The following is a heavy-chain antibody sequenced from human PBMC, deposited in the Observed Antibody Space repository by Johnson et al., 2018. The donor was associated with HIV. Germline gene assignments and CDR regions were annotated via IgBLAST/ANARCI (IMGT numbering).Heavy chain of an antibody. CDR2: ITLNGGKP. V-gene: IGHV3-20*04. J-gene: IGHJ3*01. Sequence: VQLVESGGGVVRPGGSLRLSCAASGFTFDDYGMSWVRQAPGKGLEWVSGITLNGGKPGYADSVKCRFTISRDNSKNALYLQMNSLRVEDTALYYCARVIGYDNNGKAVDVWGQGTMVTVSS. CDR3: ARVIGYDNNGKAVDV. CDR1: GFTFDDYG. D-gene: IGHD3-22*01.